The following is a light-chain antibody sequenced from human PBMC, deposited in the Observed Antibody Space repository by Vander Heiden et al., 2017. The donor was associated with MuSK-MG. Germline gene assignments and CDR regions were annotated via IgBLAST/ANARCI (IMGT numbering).Light chain of an antibody. CDR2: DDS. J-gene: IGLJ1*01. V-gene: IGLV3-21*02. CDR1: NIGSKS. Sequence: SYVLTQPPAVSVAPGQTARITGRGNNIGSKSERWYQQKPGQAPVLVVYDDSDRTSGIPERFSGSNSGNTATLTISRVEAGDEADYYCQVWDSSSDHYVFGTGTKVTVL. CDR3: QVWDSSSDHYV.